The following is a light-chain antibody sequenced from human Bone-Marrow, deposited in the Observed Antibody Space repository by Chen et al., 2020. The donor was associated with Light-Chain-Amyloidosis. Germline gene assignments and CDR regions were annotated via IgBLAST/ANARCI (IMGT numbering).Light chain of an antibody. CDR1: RGSIATNY. CDR3: QSYQGSSQGV. CDR2: EDD. V-gene: IGLV6-57*01. Sequence: NFLLTQPHSVSESPGKTVIISCTRSRGSIATNYVQWYPQRPGSSPTTVIYEDDQRPSGVPDRFSGSIDRSSTSASLTISGLKTEDEADYYCQSYQGSSQGVFGGGTKLTVL. J-gene: IGLJ3*02.